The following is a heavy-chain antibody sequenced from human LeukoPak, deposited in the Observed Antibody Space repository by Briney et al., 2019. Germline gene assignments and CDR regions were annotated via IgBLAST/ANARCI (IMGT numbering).Heavy chain of an antibody. Sequence: KSSETLSLTCAVYGGSLNDYLWSWIRQPPGQGLEWIGEVGHSGTTNYNPSLKSRVTISVDTSKNQFSLKLSSVTAADTAVYYCARGMGRGGQWLPYGNWFDPWGQGTLVTVSS. CDR2: VGHSGTT. J-gene: IGHJ5*02. CDR3: ARGMGRGGQWLPYGNWFDP. CDR1: GGSLNDYL. D-gene: IGHD6-19*01. V-gene: IGHV4-34*01.